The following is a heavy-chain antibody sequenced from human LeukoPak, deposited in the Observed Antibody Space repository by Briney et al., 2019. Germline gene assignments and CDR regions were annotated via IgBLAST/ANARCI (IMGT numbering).Heavy chain of an antibody. CDR2: ISSSTSYI. D-gene: IGHD6-19*01. Sequence: GGPLRLSCAASGFTFSSYSMNWVRQAPGKGLEWVSFISSSTSYISYAVSVKGRFTISRDNAKNSLYLQMNSLRAEDTAVYYCARVQTAVAGTFLRYLDYCGQGTLVTVSS. J-gene: IGHJ4*02. CDR1: GFTFSSYS. CDR3: ARVQTAVAGTFLRYLDY. V-gene: IGHV3-21*01.